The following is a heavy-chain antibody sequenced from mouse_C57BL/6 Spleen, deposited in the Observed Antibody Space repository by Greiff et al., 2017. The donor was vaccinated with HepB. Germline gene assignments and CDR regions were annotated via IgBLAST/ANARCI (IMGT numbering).Heavy chain of an antibody. CDR3: ASDKAY. V-gene: IGHV1-81*01. CDR2: IYPRSGNT. J-gene: IGHJ3*01. Sequence: VQLQQSAAELARPGASVKLSCKASRYTFTSYGISWVKQRTGQGLEWIGEIYPRSGNTHYNEKFKGKATLTADKSSSTAYMELRSLTSEDSAVYFCASDKAYWGQGTLVTVST. CDR1: RYTFTSYG.